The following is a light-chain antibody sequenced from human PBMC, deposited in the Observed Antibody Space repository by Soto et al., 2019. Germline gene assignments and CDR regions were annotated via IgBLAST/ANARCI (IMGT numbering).Light chain of an antibody. CDR2: GNS. CDR3: QSYDSSLSGWV. V-gene: IGLV1-40*01. J-gene: IGLJ3*02. Sequence: QSVLTQPPSVSGAPGQRDTISCTGYNSNIGAGYDVHWYQQLPGTAPKLLIYGNSNRPSGVPDRFSASKSGTSASLAITGLQAEDEADYYCQSYDSSLSGWVFGGGTKLTVL. CDR1: NSNIGAGYD.